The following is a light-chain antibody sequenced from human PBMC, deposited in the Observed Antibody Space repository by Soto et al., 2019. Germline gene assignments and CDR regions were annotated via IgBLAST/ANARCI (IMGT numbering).Light chain of an antibody. V-gene: IGLV7-46*01. CDR1: TGAVTSKHQ. CDR3: LLSYNAARV. Sequence: QAVVTPEPSLTVSPGGTVPLTCGSSTGAVTSKHQPYWFQQKAGQAPRTLIYDTSNKHSWTPARFSGSLLGDKAALTLSGAQPEDEAQYYCLLSYNAARVFGGGTKLTVL. CDR2: DTS. J-gene: IGLJ3*02.